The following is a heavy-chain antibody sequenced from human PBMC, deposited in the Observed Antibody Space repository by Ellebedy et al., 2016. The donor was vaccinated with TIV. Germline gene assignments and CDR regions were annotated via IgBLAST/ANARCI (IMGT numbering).Heavy chain of an antibody. J-gene: IGHJ6*02. CDR2: ISYDGSNK. V-gene: IGHV3-30*04. Sequence: GESLKISCAASGFTFSSYAMHWVRQDPGKGLEWVAVISYDGSNKYYADSVKGRFTISRDNSKNTLYLQMNSLRAEDTAVYYCARVGHGDYPPGYYGMDVWGQGTTVTVSS. D-gene: IGHD4-17*01. CDR3: ARVGHGDYPPGYYGMDV. CDR1: GFTFSSYA.